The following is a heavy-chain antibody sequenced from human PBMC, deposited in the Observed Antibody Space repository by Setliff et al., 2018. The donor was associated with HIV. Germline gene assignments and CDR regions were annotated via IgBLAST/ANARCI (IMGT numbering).Heavy chain of an antibody. Sequence: SCSASGFTSGDYAMSWVRQAPGKGLEWVGFIRSKPYGGTSEYAASVKDRFTISRDDSKSIAYLQMNSLKTEDTAVYYCTRAIITMIRRVIALDSWGRGALVTVSS. CDR3: TRAIITMIRRVIALDS. V-gene: IGHV3-49*04. J-gene: IGHJ4*02. D-gene: IGHD3-10*01. CDR1: GFTSGDYA. CDR2: IRSKPYGGTS.